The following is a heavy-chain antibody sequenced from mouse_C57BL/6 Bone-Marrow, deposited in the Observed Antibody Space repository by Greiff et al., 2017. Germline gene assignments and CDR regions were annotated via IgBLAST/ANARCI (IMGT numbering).Heavy chain of an antibody. CDR2: IHPNSGST. CDR3: ARKGWLLRLYYAMDY. CDR1: GYTFTSYW. D-gene: IGHD2-3*01. J-gene: IGHJ4*01. Sequence: QVQLQQPGAELVKPGASVKLSCKASGYTFTSYWMHWVKQRPGQGLEWIGMIHPNSGSTNYNEKFKSKATLTVDKSSSTAYMQLISLTSEDSAVYYCARKGWLLRLYYAMDYWGQGTSVTVSS. V-gene: IGHV1-64*01.